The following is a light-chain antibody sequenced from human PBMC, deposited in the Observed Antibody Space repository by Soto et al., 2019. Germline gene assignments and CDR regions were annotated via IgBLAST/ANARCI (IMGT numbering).Light chain of an antibody. CDR1: QSISTY. J-gene: IGKJ4*01. CDR3: QQSFITPPLT. Sequence: DIQMTQSPSSQSASIGDRITITCRASQSISTYLNWYQQKPGKAPRLLIYGASTLQNGVPSRFSGSGSATDYTLTISSLQPEDFATYYCQQSFITPPLTFGGGTKVEMK. CDR2: GAS. V-gene: IGKV1-39*01.